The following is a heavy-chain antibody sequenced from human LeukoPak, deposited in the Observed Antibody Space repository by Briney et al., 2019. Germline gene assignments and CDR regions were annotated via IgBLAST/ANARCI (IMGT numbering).Heavy chain of an antibody. J-gene: IGHJ5*02. D-gene: IGHD2-2*01. V-gene: IGHV4-59*01. CDR2: IYYSGSI. Sequence: SETLSLTCTVSGGSISHYYWSWIRQPPGKGLEWIGYIYYSGSINYNPSLKSRVTIAVDTSKNQFSLKLSSVTAADTAVYYCAREVDAAAAYNWFDPWGQGTLVTVSS. CDR3: AREVDAAAAYNWFDP. CDR1: GGSISHYY.